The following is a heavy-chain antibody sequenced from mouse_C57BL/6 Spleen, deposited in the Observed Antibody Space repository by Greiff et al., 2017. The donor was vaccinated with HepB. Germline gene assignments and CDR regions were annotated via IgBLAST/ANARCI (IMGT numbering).Heavy chain of an antibody. J-gene: IGHJ1*03. CDR3: ARYWDDYDEGYFDV. CDR1: GFTFTDYY. Sequence: EVKVEESGGGLVQPGGSLSLSCAASGFTFTDYYMSWVRQPPGKALEWLGFIRNKANGYTTEYSASVKGRFTISRDNSQSILYLQMNALRAEDSATYYCARYWDDYDEGYFDVWGTGTTVTVSS. D-gene: IGHD2-4*01. V-gene: IGHV7-3*01. CDR2: IRNKANGYTT.